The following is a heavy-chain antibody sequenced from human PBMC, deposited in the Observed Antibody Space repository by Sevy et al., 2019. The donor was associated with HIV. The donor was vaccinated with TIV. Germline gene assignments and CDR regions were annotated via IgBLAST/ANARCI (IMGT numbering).Heavy chain of an antibody. J-gene: IGHJ5*02. CDR3: ARDPDWGALDR. Sequence: GGSLRLSCEVSGFTFSDFWMTWVRQSPGKGLEWVAYINQDERHINLLDSVRGRFTISRDNAKNSLYLQMDSLRAEDTAIYDGARDPDWGALDRWGQGTLVTVSS. CDR2: INQDERHI. D-gene: IGHD7-27*01. CDR1: GFTFSDFW. V-gene: IGHV3-7*01.